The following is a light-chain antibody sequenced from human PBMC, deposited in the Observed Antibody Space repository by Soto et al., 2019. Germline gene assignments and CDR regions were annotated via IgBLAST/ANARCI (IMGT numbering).Light chain of an antibody. CDR2: GNS. CDR3: ATWDDSLNVV. CDR1: SSNIGAGFD. J-gene: IGLJ2*01. V-gene: IGLV1-40*01. Sequence: QSVLTQPPSVSGAPGQRVTISCTGSSSNIGAGFDVHWYHQIAGTAPKLLIYGNSNRPSGVPDRFSGSKSGTSASLAISGLLSEDEADYYCATWDDSLNVVFGGGTKLTVL.